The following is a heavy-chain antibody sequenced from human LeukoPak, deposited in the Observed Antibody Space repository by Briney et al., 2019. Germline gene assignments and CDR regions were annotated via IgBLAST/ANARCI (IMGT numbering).Heavy chain of an antibody. CDR2: ISYDGSNK. D-gene: IGHD3-22*01. V-gene: IGHV3-30-3*01. CDR3: ARGYYAGRGHHFEY. Sequence: QTGGSLRLSCAASGFTFSSYAMHWVRQAPGKGLEWVAVISYDGSNKYYADSVKGRFTISRDNSKNTLYLQMNSLRAEDTAVYYCARGYYAGRGHHFEYWGQGTLVTVSS. CDR1: GFTFSSYA. J-gene: IGHJ4*02.